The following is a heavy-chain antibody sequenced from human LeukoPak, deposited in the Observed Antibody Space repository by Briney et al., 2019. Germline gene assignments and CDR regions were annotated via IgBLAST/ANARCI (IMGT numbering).Heavy chain of an antibody. CDR1: GFTFSNAG. CDR3: ARLNSGTFSWDY. J-gene: IGHJ4*02. V-gene: IGHV3-21*01. Sequence: GGSLRLSCTASGFTFSNAGMNWVRQAPGKGLEWVSSISSSSSYIYYADSVKGRFTISRDNTKSSLYVQMNSLRAEDTAVYYCARLNSGTFSWDYWGQGTLVTVSS. CDR2: ISSSSSYI. D-gene: IGHD2-15*01.